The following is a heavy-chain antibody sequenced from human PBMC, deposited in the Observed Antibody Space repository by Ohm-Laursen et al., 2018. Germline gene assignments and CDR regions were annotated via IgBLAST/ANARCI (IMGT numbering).Heavy chain of an antibody. CDR3: ARRGHAFDI. Sequence: GTLSLTCVVYGGSFSGYYWNWIRQPPGKGLEWIGEINHSRSTKYNSSFKSRVTISVDTSKNQFSLKLSSVTAADTAVYYCARRGHAFDIWGQGTMVTVSS. V-gene: IGHV4-34*01. CDR2: INHSRST. CDR1: GGSFSGYY. J-gene: IGHJ3*02.